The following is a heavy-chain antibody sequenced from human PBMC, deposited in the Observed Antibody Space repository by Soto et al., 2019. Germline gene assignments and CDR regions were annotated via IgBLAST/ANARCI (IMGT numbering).Heavy chain of an antibody. CDR2: TYYRSKWYN. D-gene: IGHD3-16*02. CDR3: ARVSEEYPADYFQAMDV. CDR1: GDSVSSSSAA. Sequence: PSQTLSLTCAIFGDSVSSSSAAWNWIRQSPSRGLEWLGRTYYRSKWYNDYAVSVKSRININPDTSKNQFSLQLNSVTPEDTAVYYCARVSEEYPADYFQAMDVWGQGTTVTVSS. J-gene: IGHJ6*02. V-gene: IGHV6-1*01.